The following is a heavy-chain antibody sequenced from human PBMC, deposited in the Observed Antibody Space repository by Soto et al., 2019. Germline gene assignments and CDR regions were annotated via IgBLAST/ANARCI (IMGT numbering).Heavy chain of an antibody. CDR1: RGSISCGGYY. CDR2: IYYSGST. J-gene: IGHJ4*02. CDR3: AREYYYGSGSYYFGYFDY. V-gene: IGHV4-31*03. Sequence: SLYPTCPVSRGSISCGGYYWSWTRQHPGKGLEWIGYIYYSGSTYYNPSLKSRVTISVDTSKNQFSLKLSSVTAADTAVYYCAREYYYGSGSYYFGYFDYWGQGTLVTVSS. D-gene: IGHD3-10*01.